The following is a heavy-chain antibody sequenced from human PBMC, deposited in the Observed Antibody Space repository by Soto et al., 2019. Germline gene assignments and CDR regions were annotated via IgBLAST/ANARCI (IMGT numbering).Heavy chain of an antibody. V-gene: IGHV3-49*03. CDR1: GFSFGDYT. CDR2: IRDEAYGGTT. Sequence: PGGSLRLSCTTSGFSFGDYTMSWFRQAPGKGLEWGSLIRDEAYGGTTEYAASVKGRFTISRDDSKSIVYMQMNSLETEDTAVYYCVRALRYCTSPACYFAFDIWGQGTMVTV. CDR3: VRALRYCTSPACYFAFDI. J-gene: IGHJ3*02. D-gene: IGHD2-2*01.